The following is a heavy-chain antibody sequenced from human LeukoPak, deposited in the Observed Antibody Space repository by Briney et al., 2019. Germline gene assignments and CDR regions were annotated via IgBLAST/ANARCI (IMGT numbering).Heavy chain of an antibody. Sequence: PGGSLRLSCAASGFTFSSYAMSWVRQAPGKGLEWVSAISGRGGSTYYADSVKGRFTISRDNSKNTLYLQMNSLRAEDTAVYYCAKSPLDTIFGVVITASWFDPWGRGTLVTVSS. J-gene: IGHJ5*02. V-gene: IGHV3-23*01. CDR2: ISGRGGST. D-gene: IGHD3-3*01. CDR3: AKSPLDTIFGVVITASWFDP. CDR1: GFTFSSYA.